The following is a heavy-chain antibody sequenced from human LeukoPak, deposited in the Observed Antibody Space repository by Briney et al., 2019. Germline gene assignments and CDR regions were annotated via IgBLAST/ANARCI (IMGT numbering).Heavy chain of an antibody. Sequence: PSETLSLTRTVSGGSISSYYWSWIRQPPGKGLEWIGYIYQSGSTYYNPSLKSRVSISEDRPKNQFSLKVSSVTAADTAVYYCAKALYYYYMDVWGKGTTVTVSS. CDR1: GGSISSYY. V-gene: IGHV4-59*12. CDR3: AKALYYYYMDV. J-gene: IGHJ6*03. CDR2: IYQSGST.